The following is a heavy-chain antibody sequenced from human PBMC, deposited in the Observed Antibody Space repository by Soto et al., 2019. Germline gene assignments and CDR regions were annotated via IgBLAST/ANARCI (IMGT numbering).Heavy chain of an antibody. J-gene: IGHJ6*02. CDR1: GFTFSSYA. Sequence: PGGSLRLSCAASGFTFSSYAMHWVRQAPGKGLEWVAVISYDGSNKYYADSVKGRFTISRDNSKNTLYLQMNSLRAEDTAVYYWAREDIVVVPADQVYYYYGMEVWGQGTTVTVSS. CDR3: AREDIVVVPADQVYYYYGMEV. D-gene: IGHD2-2*01. CDR2: ISYDGSNK. V-gene: IGHV3-30-3*01.